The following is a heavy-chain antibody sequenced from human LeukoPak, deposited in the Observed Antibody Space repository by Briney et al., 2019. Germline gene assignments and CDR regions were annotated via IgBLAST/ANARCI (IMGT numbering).Heavy chain of an antibody. CDR1: GFIFSRYW. CDR2: INQDGSET. J-gene: IGHJ4*02. CDR3: ASRGGSAQPPPADY. V-gene: IGHV3-7*01. Sequence: GGSLRLSCAASGFIFSRYWMSWVRQAPGKGLEWVANINQDGSETYYVDSVKGRFTIFRDNAKNSLYLQMNNLRAEDTAVYYCASRGGSAQPPPADYWGQGTLVTVSS. D-gene: IGHD1-26*01.